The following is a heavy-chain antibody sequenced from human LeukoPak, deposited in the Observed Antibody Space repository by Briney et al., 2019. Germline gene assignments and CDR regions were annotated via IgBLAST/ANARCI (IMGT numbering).Heavy chain of an antibody. Sequence: GGSLRLSCAASGFTFSSYSMNWVRQAPGKGLEWVSSISSSSSYIYYADSAKGRFTISRDNAKNPLYLQMNSLRAEDTAVYYCARDLGPYCGGDCYSGGYFDLWGRGTLVTVSS. J-gene: IGHJ2*01. V-gene: IGHV3-21*01. CDR1: GFTFSSYS. CDR3: ARDLGPYCGGDCYSGGYFDL. CDR2: ISSSSSYI. D-gene: IGHD2-21*02.